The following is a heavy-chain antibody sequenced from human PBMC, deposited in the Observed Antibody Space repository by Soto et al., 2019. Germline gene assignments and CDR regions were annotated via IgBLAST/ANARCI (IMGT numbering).Heavy chain of an antibody. V-gene: IGHV1-3*01. CDR2: INAGNGNT. D-gene: IGHD6-25*01. CDR1: GYTFTSYA. J-gene: IGHJ5*02. Sequence: ASVKVSCKASGYTFTSYAMHWVRQAPGQRLEWMGWINAGNGNTKYSQKFQGRVTITRDTSASTAYMELSSLRSEDTAVYYCARGRRSPNWFDPWGQGTLVTVSS. CDR3: ARGRRSPNWFDP.